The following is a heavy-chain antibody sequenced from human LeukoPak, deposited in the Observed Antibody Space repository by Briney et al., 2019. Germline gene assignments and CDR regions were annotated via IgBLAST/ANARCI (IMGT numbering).Heavy chain of an antibody. D-gene: IGHD6-19*01. CDR1: GGSISSYY. CDR3: ASTTRIAVAVFDY. CDR2: IYYSGST. Sequence: SETLSLTCTVSGGSISSYYWSWIRQPPGKGLEWIGYIYYSGSTNYNPSLKSRVTISVDTSKNQFSLKLSSVTAADTAVYCCASTTRIAVAVFDYWGQGTLVTVSS. V-gene: IGHV4-59*01. J-gene: IGHJ4*02.